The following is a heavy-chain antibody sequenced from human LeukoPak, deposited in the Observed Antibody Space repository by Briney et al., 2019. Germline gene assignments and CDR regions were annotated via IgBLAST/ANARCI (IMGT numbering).Heavy chain of an antibody. J-gene: IGHJ4*02. V-gene: IGHV3-7*01. D-gene: IGHD5-18*01. CDR3: ARDPSRGYSYGYADY. CDR2: IMRDGSEK. CDR1: GFTVSTNY. Sequence: GGSLRLSCAASGFTVSTNYMNWVRQPPGKGLEWVANIMRDGSEKYYVDSVKGRFTISRDNAKNSLYLQMNSLRAEDTAVYYCARDPSRGYSYGYADYWGQGSLVIVSS.